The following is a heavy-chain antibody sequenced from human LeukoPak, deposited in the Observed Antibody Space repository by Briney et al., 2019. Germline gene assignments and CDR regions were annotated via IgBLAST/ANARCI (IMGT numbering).Heavy chain of an antibody. V-gene: IGHV6-1*01. CDR3: AREGAYYDGSGYLYLFDS. Sequence: SQTLSLTCAISGDSFSSHSADWNWIRQSPSRGLEWLGRTYYRTKWYNDYAVSVKSRITINPDTSNNQISLQLNSVTPEDSAVYYCAREGAYYDGSGYLYLFDSWGQGTLVTVSS. CDR2: TYYRTKWYN. J-gene: IGHJ4*02. D-gene: IGHD3-22*01. CDR1: GDSFSSHSAD.